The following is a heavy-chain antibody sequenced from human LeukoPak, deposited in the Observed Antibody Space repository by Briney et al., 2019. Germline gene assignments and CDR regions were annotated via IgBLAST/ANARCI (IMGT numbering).Heavy chain of an antibody. D-gene: IGHD6-19*01. CDR1: GFTFSSYG. J-gene: IGHJ4*02. V-gene: IGHV3-33*01. CDR2: IWYDGSNK. CDR3: ARGHAQWLFKTQADY. Sequence: GGSLRLSCAASGFTFSSYGMHWVRQAPGKGLEWVAVIWYDGSNKYYADSVKGRFTISRDNSKNTLYLQMNSLRAEDTAVYYCARGHAQWLFKTQADYWGQGTLVTVSS.